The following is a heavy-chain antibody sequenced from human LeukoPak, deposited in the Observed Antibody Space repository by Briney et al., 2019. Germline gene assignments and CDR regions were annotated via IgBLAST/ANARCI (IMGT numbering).Heavy chain of an antibody. D-gene: IGHD1-1*01. Sequence: GGSLRLSCEVSGFTFSSYEMNWVRQAPGKGLEWVSSISSSSSYIYYADSVKGRFTISRDNAKNSLYLQMNSLRAEDTAVYYCARGAWKSYYYYYGMDVWGQGTTVTVSS. J-gene: IGHJ6*02. CDR1: GFTFSSYE. CDR3: ARGAWKSYYYYYGMDV. V-gene: IGHV3-21*01. CDR2: ISSSSSYI.